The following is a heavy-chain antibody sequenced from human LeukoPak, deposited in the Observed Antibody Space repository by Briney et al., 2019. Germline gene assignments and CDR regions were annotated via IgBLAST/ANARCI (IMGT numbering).Heavy chain of an antibody. D-gene: IGHD6-13*01. Sequence: ASVPVSCKGSGYTFTSYYMHWVRQAPRQGREWMGIINPSGGSTSNVQKLQGRVTMTRDTSTSTVYMELTSLRSEGTAVYYCAREPIPVQQLTTGGFLEDYWGQGTLVTVSS. CDR2: INPSGGST. J-gene: IGHJ4*02. V-gene: IGHV1-46*01. CDR1: GYTFTSYY. CDR3: AREPIPVQQLTTGGFLEDY.